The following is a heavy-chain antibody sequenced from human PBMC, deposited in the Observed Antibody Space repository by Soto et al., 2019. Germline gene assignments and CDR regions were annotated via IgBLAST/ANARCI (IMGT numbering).Heavy chain of an antibody. D-gene: IGHD2-15*01. CDR2: INAGNGKT. Sequence: ASVKVSCKASGYTFTSYAMHWVRQAPGQRLEWMGWINAGNGKTKYSQKFQGRDTITTDTSASTAYMELSSLRSEDTAVYYCARDLPGGGSYCSGGSCYSDYYYGMDVWGQGTTVTVSS. J-gene: IGHJ6*02. CDR1: GYTFTSYA. V-gene: IGHV1-3*01. CDR3: ARDLPGGGSYCSGGSCYSDYYYGMDV.